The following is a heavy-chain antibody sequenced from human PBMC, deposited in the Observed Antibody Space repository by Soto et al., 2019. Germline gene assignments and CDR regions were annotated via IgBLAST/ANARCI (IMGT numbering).Heavy chain of an antibody. V-gene: IGHV4-61*01. J-gene: IGHJ4*02. CDR1: GGSVSSGSYY. CDR2: IYYSGSI. Sequence: QVQLQESGPGLVKPSETLSLTCTVSGGSVSSGSYYWSWIRQPPGKGLEWIGYIYYSGSITSTPSLTSRVTVSVDTSKNQFSLKLSSVTAADTAVYYCARDLGHSYGFFDYWGQGTLVTVSS. D-gene: IGHD5-18*01. CDR3: ARDLGHSYGFFDY.